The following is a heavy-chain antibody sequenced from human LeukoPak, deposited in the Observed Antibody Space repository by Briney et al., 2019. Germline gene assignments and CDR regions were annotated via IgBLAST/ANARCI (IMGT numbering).Heavy chain of an antibody. CDR3: AKGGPGAFDF. CDR1: GFAFSRND. CDR2: ISGSSGAT. J-gene: IGHJ3*01. Sequence: GGSLRLSCAASGFAFSRNDMFWVRQAPGKGLEWVSCISGSSGATYYADSVRGRFTISRDNSKNTVLLQMNRLRAEDTAIYYCAKGGPGAFDFWGQGTMVTVSS. V-gene: IGHV3-23*01. D-gene: IGHD2-15*01.